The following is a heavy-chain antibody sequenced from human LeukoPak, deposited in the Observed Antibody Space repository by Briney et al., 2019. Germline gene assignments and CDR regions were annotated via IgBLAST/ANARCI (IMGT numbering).Heavy chain of an antibody. CDR3: ARDRRYCSSTSCSKNGFDP. D-gene: IGHD2-2*01. J-gene: IGHJ5*02. V-gene: IGHV1-2*02. Sequence: ASVEVACKASGYTFTGYYMHWVRQAPGQGLEWMGWINPNSGGTNYAQKFQGRVTMTRDTSISTAYMELSRLRSDDTAVYYCARDRRYCSSTSCSKNGFDPWGQGTLVTVSS. CDR2: INPNSGGT. CDR1: GYTFTGYY.